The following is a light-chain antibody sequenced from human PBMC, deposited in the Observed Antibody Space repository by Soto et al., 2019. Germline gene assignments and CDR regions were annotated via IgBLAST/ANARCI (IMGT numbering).Light chain of an antibody. CDR1: QSVGNNN. Sequence: EIVLTQSPGTLSLSPGERATLSCRASQSVGNNNLAWYQQKPGQAPRFLIYDASSRATGIPDRFSGSGSGTDFTLTISRLEPEDFAVYYCQQYGSTPITFGGGTKV. J-gene: IGKJ4*01. V-gene: IGKV3-20*01. CDR2: DAS. CDR3: QQYGSTPIT.